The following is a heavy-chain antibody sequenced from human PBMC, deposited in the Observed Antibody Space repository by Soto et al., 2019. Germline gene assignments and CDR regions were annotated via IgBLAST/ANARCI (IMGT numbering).Heavy chain of an antibody. CDR3: TRKRFGMDV. CDR1: GFAFSSSW. Sequence: RLSCAASGFAFSSSWMSWVRQAPGKGLEWVANIKEDGSEKDYVDPVKGRFTITRDNAKNSLYLQMNNLRAEDTAVYFCTRKRFGMDVWGQGTTVTVSS. CDR2: IKEDGSEK. J-gene: IGHJ6*02. V-gene: IGHV3-7*03.